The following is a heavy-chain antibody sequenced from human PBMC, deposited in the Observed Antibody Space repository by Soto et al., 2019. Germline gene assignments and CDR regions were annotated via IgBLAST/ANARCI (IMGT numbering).Heavy chain of an antibody. V-gene: IGHV4-31*03. CDR1: GESIGSGGHC. CDR3: ARDQALAPTVWGY. Sequence: SETLSLTCSVSGESIGSGGHCWNWILQRAEKGLEWIGYIYYSGSTHYNPSLRSRLTISLDTSKNQFFLGLVSVTAADTALYYCARDQALAPTVWGYWGQGIQVTVSS. CDR2: IYYSGST. D-gene: IGHD7-27*01. J-gene: IGHJ4*02.